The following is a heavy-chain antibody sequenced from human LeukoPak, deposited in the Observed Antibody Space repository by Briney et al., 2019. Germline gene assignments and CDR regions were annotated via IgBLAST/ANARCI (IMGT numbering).Heavy chain of an antibody. CDR1: GFTFSNYW. J-gene: IGHJ5*02. V-gene: IGHV3-7*01. D-gene: IGHD2-2*01. CDR3: ARERTSTRNWFDP. Sequence: GGSLRLSCTASGFTFSNYWMTWVRQAPGKGLEWVASIKQDGSEKQYVGSVRGRFTISRDNSKNTLYLQMNSLRAEDTAVYYCARERTSTRNWFDPWGQGTLVTVSS. CDR2: IKQDGSEK.